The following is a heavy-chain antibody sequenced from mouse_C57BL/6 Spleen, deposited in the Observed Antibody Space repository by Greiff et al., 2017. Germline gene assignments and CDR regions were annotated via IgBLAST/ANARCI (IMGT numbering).Heavy chain of an antibody. Sequence: EVKLQESGGGLVQPGGSMKLSCVASGFTFSNYWMNWVRQSPEKGLEWVAQIRLKSDNYATHYAESVKGRFTISRDDSKSSVYLQMNNLRAEDTGIYYCTYYSNYGAMDYWGQGTSVTVSS. J-gene: IGHJ4*01. CDR1: GFTFSNYW. CDR2: IRLKSDNYAT. CDR3: TYYSNYGAMDY. V-gene: IGHV6-3*01. D-gene: IGHD2-5*01.